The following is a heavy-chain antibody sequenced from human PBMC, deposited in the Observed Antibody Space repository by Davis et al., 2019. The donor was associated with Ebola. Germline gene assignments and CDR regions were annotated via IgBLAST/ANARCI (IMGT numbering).Heavy chain of an antibody. J-gene: IGHJ4*02. D-gene: IGHD3-3*01. CDR3: ARDEWKIFGVVIIPAALDY. V-gene: IGHV3-21*01. Sequence: PGGSLRLSCAASGFTFSSYAMSWVRQAPGKGLEWVSSISSSSSYIYYADSVKGRFTISRDNAKNSLYLQMNSLRAEDTAVYYCARDEWKIFGVVIIPAALDYWGQGTLVTVSS. CDR2: ISSSSSYI. CDR1: GFTFSSYA.